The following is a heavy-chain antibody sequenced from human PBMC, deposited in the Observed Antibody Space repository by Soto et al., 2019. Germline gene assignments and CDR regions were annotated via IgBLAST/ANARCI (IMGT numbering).Heavy chain of an antibody. Sequence: PGEALKISWKGSGNNFTNYWISGVRQMAGKSLEWMGRIDPSESYTYYSPSLQGHVTISADKSISTAYLQCSILKASDTAMYYCLRHGESELLMISDYYYGMDVWGQGTPVTVSS. V-gene: IGHV5-10-1*01. CDR3: LRHGESELLMISDYYYGMDV. J-gene: IGHJ6*02. D-gene: IGHD1-26*01. CDR1: GNNFTNYW. CDR2: IDPSESYT.